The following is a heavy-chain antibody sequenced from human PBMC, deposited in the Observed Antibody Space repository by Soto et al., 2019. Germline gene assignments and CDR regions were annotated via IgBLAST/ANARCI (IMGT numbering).Heavy chain of an antibody. Sequence: EVQLEESGGDLVQPGGSLRLSCAASGFTLSAYWMTWVRQAPGKGLEWVANINRDGSKKSYLDSVRGRFTISRDNVGNSLYLQMDSLRADDTALYYCARDVSPWISSLYLDDCDIWGQGTMVTVSS. D-gene: IGHD6-13*01. CDR2: INRDGSKK. CDR3: ARDVSPWISSLYLDDCDI. J-gene: IGHJ3*02. CDR1: GFTLSAYW. V-gene: IGHV3-7*05.